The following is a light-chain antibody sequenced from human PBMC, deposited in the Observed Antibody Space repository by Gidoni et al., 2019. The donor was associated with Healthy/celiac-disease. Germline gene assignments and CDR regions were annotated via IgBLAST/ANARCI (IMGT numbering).Light chain of an antibody. V-gene: IGKV3-20*01. CDR2: GAS. CDR3: QQYGSSPYT. CDR1: QSVSSSY. Sequence: EIVLTQSPGTLSLSPGERATLSCRASQSVSSSYLAWYQQKPGQAHRLLIYGASSRATGIPDRFSGSGSGTDFTLTISRLEPVDFAVYYCQQYGSSPYTFGQGTKLEIK. J-gene: IGKJ2*01.